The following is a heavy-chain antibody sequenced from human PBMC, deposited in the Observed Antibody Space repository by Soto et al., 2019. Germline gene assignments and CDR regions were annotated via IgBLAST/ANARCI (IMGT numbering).Heavy chain of an antibody. CDR2: IIPILGTA. D-gene: IGHD2-2*02. J-gene: IGHJ6*02. CDR3: ARVRGEVGYNTYYYYGMDV. Sequence: QVQLVQSGAEVKKPGSSVKVSCKASGGTFSISSYTISWVRQAPGQGLEWMGRIIPILGTANYAQNFQGRVTIIADKSTSTVYMELSSLRSEDTAVYYCARVRGEVGYNTYYYYGMDVWGQGTTVTVSS. CDR1: GGTFSISSYT. V-gene: IGHV1-69*08.